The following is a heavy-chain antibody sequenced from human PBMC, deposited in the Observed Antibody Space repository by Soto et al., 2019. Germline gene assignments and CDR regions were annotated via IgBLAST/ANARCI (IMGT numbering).Heavy chain of an antibody. V-gene: IGHV4-34*01. CDR1: GGSFSGYY. J-gene: IGHJ4*02. CDR2: INHSGST. D-gene: IGHD4-17*01. CDR3: ARGTDYHFDY. Sequence: SETLSLTCAVYGGSFSGYYWSWIRQPPGKGLEWIGEINHSGSTNYNPSLKSRVTISVDTSKNQFSLKLSSVTAADTAVYYCARGTDYHFDYWGQGTLVTVSS.